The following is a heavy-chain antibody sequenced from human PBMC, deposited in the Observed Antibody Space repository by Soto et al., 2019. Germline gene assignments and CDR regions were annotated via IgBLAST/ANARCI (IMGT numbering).Heavy chain of an antibody. V-gene: IGHV4-39*01. CDR3: ARCPYDYIWGSYRPNDAFDI. CDR1: GGSISSSSYY. Sequence: QLQLQESGPGLVKPSETLSLTCTVSGGSISSSSYYWGWIRQPPGKGLEWIGSIYYSGSTYYNPSLKSRVTLSVDTSKNQFSMKLSSVTAADTAVYYCARCPYDYIWGSYRPNDAFDIWGQGTMVTVSS. J-gene: IGHJ3*02. CDR2: IYYSGST. D-gene: IGHD3-16*02.